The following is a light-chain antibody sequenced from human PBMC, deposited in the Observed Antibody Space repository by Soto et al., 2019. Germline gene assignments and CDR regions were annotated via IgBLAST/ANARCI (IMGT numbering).Light chain of an antibody. J-gene: IGKJ1*01. CDR1: QGINTW. Sequence: DIQMTQSPSSVSASVGDRVTITCRASQGINTWLTWYQQKPGKAPKLLISAASSLQSGIPSRFSGSGSGTHFTLTISSLQPEDFATYHCQQSYTYPWTFGQGTKVEIK. CDR3: QQSYTYPWT. CDR2: AAS. V-gene: IGKV1D-12*01.